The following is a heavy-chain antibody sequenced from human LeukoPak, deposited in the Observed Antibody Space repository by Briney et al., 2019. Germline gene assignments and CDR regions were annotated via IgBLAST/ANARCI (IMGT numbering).Heavy chain of an antibody. D-gene: IGHD3-22*01. Sequence: GGSLRLSCAASGFTFISYAMTWVRQAPGKGPEWVSSVSGSGGSTYYADSVKGRFTISRDNSKNTLVLQMNSLRAEDTAVYYCAKSSYYDSSGYYREYYFDYWGQGTLVTVSS. CDR3: AKSSYYDSSGYYREYYFDY. V-gene: IGHV3-23*01. CDR2: VSGSGGST. J-gene: IGHJ4*02. CDR1: GFTFISYA.